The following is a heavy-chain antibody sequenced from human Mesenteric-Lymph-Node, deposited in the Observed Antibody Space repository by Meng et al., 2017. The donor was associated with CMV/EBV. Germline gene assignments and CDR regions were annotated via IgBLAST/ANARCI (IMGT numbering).Heavy chain of an antibody. J-gene: IGHJ4*02. CDR1: GFTFSSYS. V-gene: IGHV3-21*01. D-gene: IGHD6-13*01. CDR2: ISSSSSYI. Sequence: GGSLRLSCAASGFTFSSYSMNWVRQAPGKGLEWVSSISSSSSYIYYADSVRGRFTISRDNAKNSLYLQMNSLRAEDTAVYYCARDYSSSRGGFDYWGQGTLVTVSS. CDR3: ARDYSSSRGGFDY.